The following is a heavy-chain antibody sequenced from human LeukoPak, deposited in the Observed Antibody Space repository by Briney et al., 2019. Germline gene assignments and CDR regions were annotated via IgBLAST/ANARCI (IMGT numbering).Heavy chain of an antibody. CDR3: AREVVRYSRGWPDY. CDR1: GYTFTNYA. D-gene: IGHD6-19*01. CDR2: ISAYNGYT. Sequence: GASVKVSCKASGYTFTNYAISWMRQAPGQGLEWMGWISAYNGYTTYAQKFQGRVTLTTDTSTSTVYMDLRSLRSDDTAVYYCAREVVRYSRGWPDYWGPGTLVTVSS. V-gene: IGHV1-18*01. J-gene: IGHJ4*02.